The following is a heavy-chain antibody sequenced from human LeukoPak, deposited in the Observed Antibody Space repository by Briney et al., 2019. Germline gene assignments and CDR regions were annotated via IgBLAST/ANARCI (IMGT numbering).Heavy chain of an antibody. Sequence: GGSLRPSCAASGFTFSSYSMNWVRQAPGKGLEWVSSISSSSSYIYYADSVKGRFTISRDNAKNSLYLHMNSLRAEDTAVYYCARDDQEQKLVRGIFDYWGQGTLVTVSS. CDR2: ISSSSSYI. CDR1: GFTFSSYS. D-gene: IGHD6-13*01. CDR3: ARDDQEQKLVRGIFDY. J-gene: IGHJ4*02. V-gene: IGHV3-21*01.